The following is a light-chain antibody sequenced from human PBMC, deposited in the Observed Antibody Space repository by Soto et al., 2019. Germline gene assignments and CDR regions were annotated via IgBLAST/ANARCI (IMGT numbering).Light chain of an antibody. CDR3: QQYNNWPWT. Sequence: EIVMTQSPATLSVSPGERATLSCRASQSVSSNLAWYQQKPGQAPRLLIYGASTRATGIPARFSGSGSGTEFTLTISSLQSQDFAVYYCQQYNNWPWTFDQVTKVEIK. CDR2: GAS. CDR1: QSVSSN. V-gene: IGKV3-15*01. J-gene: IGKJ1*01.